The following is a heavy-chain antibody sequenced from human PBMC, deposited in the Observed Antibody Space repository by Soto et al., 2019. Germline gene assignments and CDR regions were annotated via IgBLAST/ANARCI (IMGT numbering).Heavy chain of an antibody. Sequence: SVKVSCKASGGTFSSYAISWVRQAPGQGLEWMGGIIPIFGTANYAQMFHGRVTITADESTSTAYMELSSLRSEDTAVYYCARSRCTNGVCYSLSPGLDVWGPGTTVTVSS. D-gene: IGHD2-8*01. CDR3: ARSRCTNGVCYSLSPGLDV. J-gene: IGHJ6*02. CDR2: IIPIFGTA. V-gene: IGHV1-69*13. CDR1: GGTFSSYA.